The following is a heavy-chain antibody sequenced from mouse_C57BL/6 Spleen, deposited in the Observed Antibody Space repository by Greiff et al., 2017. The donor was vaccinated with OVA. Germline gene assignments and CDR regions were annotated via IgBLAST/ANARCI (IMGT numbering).Heavy chain of an antibody. D-gene: IGHD4-1*01. Sequence: VQLQPSWAELVKPGASVTLSCNASGYAFSSYWLNWVKQRPGKGLEWIGQIYPGDGDTNYNGKFKGKATLTADKSSSTAYMQLSSLTSEDSAVYFCARGETGTRFAYWGQGTLVTVSA. V-gene: IGHV1-80*01. CDR1: GYAFSSYW. CDR3: ARGETGTRFAY. CDR2: IYPGDGDT. J-gene: IGHJ3*01.